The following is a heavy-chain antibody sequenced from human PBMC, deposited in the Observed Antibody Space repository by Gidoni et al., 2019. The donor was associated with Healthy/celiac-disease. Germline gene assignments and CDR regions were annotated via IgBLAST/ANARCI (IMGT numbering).Heavy chain of an antibody. J-gene: IGHJ3*02. CDR3: AQMATIKDAFDI. Sequence: EVQLVESGGGLVQPGGSLRLSCAASGFTFSSYSMNWVRQAPGKGLEWVSYIRSSSSTIYDADSVKGRFTISRDNAKNSLYLQMNSLRDEDTAVYYCAQMATIKDAFDIWGQGTMVTVSS. CDR1: GFTFSSYS. CDR2: IRSSSSTI. V-gene: IGHV3-48*02. D-gene: IGHD5-12*01.